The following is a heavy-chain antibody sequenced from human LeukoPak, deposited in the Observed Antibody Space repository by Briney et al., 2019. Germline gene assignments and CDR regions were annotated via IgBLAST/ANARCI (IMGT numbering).Heavy chain of an antibody. CDR1: GFTFNKYA. D-gene: IGHD6-25*01. J-gene: IGHJ4*02. CDR2: VSYLGNDK. V-gene: IGHV3-30-3*01. Sequence: GRSLRLSCAASGFTFNKYAMHWVRQAPGKGLEWVAVVSYLGNDKFYADSVKGRFTISKDNSNNTVYLEINSLRSEDTAVYYCARPLERRLIHYFDFWGPGTLVTVSS. CDR3: ARPLERRLIHYFDF.